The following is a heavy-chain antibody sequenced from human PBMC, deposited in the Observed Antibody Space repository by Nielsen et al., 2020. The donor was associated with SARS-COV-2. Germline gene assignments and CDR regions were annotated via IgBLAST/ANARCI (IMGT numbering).Heavy chain of an antibody. Sequence: GGSLRLSCTASGFTFSDSFLSWIRQAPGKGLEWVSYISGSGSYTNYADSLKGRFTISRDNAKNSLYLQMDSLRADDTAFYYCARSGHCNGGICYFTEYFQYWGQGTLVTVSS. J-gene: IGHJ1*01. CDR2: ISGSGSYT. D-gene: IGHD2-15*01. CDR3: ARSGHCNGGICYFTEYFQY. CDR1: GFTFSDSF. V-gene: IGHV3-11*03.